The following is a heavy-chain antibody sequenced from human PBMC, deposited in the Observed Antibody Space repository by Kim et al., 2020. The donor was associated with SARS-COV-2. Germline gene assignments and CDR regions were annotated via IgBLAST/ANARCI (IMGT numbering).Heavy chain of an antibody. V-gene: IGHV4-59*01. Sequence: SETLSLTCTVSGGSLSTYYWSWIRQPPGKGLEWIGFISYSGSTNYNPSLKSRVTISVDTSKNQFSLKLNSVTAADTAVYYCARDQPTFRGNYSPVDGMDV. CDR3: ARDQPTFRGNYSPVDGMDV. J-gene: IGHJ6*01. D-gene: IGHD1-26*01. CDR1: GGSLSTYY. CDR2: ISYSGST.